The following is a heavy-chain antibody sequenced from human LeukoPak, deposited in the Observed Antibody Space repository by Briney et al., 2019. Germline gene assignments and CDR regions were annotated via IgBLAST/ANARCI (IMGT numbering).Heavy chain of an antibody. Sequence: KPSETLSLTCSVSGGSISSSSSYWGWIRQAPGKGLEWIGTIYYSGSTYYNPSLKSRVTISIDTSKNQFSLKLSSVTAADTAVYYCARGGTIFGRGYYYGMDVWGQGTTVTVSS. CDR2: IYYSGST. CDR3: ARGGTIFGRGYYYGMDV. J-gene: IGHJ6*02. CDR1: GGSISSSSSY. D-gene: IGHD3-3*01. V-gene: IGHV4-39*07.